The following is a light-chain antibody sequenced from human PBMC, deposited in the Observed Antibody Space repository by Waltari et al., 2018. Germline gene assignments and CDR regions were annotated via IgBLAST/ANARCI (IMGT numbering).Light chain of an antibody. Sequence: QSITVSCTGTSSDVGAYHYVSWYQQHPGKAPRLIIYNVNSRPSGVSHRFSGSKSDNTASLTIAGLQAEDEADYYCASYTKTSTLVFGGGTRLTVL. CDR3: ASYTKTSTLV. CDR2: NVN. V-gene: IGLV2-14*03. CDR1: SSDVGAYHY. J-gene: IGLJ2*01.